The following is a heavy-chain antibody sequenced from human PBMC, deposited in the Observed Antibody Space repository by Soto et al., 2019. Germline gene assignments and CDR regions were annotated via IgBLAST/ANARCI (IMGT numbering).Heavy chain of an antibody. J-gene: IGHJ4*02. CDR1: GITFSGYW. V-gene: IGHV3-74*01. Sequence: EVQLVESGGGSVQPGGSLRLSCVASGITFSGYWMHWVRQVPGKGLVWVARVDSDGSGTSYADSVKGRFTISRDNAKNTVDLQMNSLRVEDTAVYYCATEVEHWGQGIPVTVSP. CDR2: VDSDGSGT. CDR3: ATEVEH.